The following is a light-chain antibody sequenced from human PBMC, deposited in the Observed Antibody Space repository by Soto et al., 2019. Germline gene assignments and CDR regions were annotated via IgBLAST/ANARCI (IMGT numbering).Light chain of an antibody. CDR3: QQHETLIT. V-gene: IGKV3-20*01. CDR2: AAS. J-gene: IGKJ5*01. CDR1: QSVSNNY. Sequence: EVVMTQSPGTLSLSPGERATLSCRASQSVSNNYLAWYQQKPGQAPRLLIYAASSRATGIPARFSGSGSGTDFTLTISSLEPEDFAVYYCQQHETLITFGQGTRLGIK.